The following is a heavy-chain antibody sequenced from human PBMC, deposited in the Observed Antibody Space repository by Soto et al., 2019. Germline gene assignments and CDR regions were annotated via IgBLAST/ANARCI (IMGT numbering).Heavy chain of an antibody. CDR2: INHSGST. J-gene: IGHJ3*02. D-gene: IGHD5-18*01. CDR3: AREGVTHAFDI. Sequence: SETLSLTCAVYGGSFSGYYWSWIRQPPGRGLEWIGEINHSGSTNYNPSLKSRVTISVDTSKNQFSLKLSSVTAADTAVYYCAREGVTHAFDIWGQGTMVTVSS. CDR1: GGSFSGYY. V-gene: IGHV4-34*01.